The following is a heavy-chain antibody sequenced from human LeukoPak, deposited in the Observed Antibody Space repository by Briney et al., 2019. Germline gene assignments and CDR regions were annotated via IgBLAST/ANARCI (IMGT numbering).Heavy chain of an antibody. D-gene: IGHD3-3*01. J-gene: IGHJ6*03. CDR2: ISPDNGNA. CDR1: GYSFTSQD. Sequence: GASVKVSCKTSGYSFTSQDMHWVRQAPGQRLEWVGCISPDNGNAQYSQGFQGRVTITRDASANTAYMELSSLRSEDMAVYYCARARYETRIWPKSRYDYYHYMDVWGKGTTVTVSS. V-gene: IGHV1-3*03. CDR3: ARARYETRIWPKSRYDYYHYMDV.